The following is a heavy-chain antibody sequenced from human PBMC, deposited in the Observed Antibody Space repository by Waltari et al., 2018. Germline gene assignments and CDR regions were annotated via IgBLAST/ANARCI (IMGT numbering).Heavy chain of an antibody. CDR1: GGSFSGYY. V-gene: IGHV3-7*01. D-gene: IGHD3-22*01. CDR3: ARLNWDVVKAFDY. CDR2: IKQDGSDK. Sequence: VQLQQWGAGLLKPSETLSLTCAVYGGSFSGYYWSWVRQAPGKGLEWVANIKQDGSDKYYVDSVKGRFTISRDNAKNSLYLQMNSLRVEDTAIYYCARLNWDVVKAFDYWGQGTLVTVSS. J-gene: IGHJ4*02.